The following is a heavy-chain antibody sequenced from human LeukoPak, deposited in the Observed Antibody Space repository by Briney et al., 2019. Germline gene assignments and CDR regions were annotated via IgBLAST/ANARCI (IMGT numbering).Heavy chain of an antibody. J-gene: IGHJ4*02. Sequence: SVKVSCKASGGTFGSYAISWVRQAPGQGLEWMGGIIPIFGTANYAQKFQGRVTITTDESTSTAYMELSSLRSEDTAVYYCARTAETIYYYDSSGYEPTFDYWGQGTLVTVSS. CDR3: ARTAETIYYYDSSGYEPTFDY. V-gene: IGHV1-69*05. D-gene: IGHD3-22*01. CDR2: IIPIFGTA. CDR1: GGTFGSYA.